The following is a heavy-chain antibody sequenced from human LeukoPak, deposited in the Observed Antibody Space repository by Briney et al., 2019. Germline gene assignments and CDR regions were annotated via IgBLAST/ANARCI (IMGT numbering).Heavy chain of an antibody. CDR1: GYTFTNNA. CDR3: GRDPRLGIRGYTYGYIDH. CDR2: INTNTGNP. J-gene: IGHJ4*02. D-gene: IGHD5-18*01. Sequence: ASVKVSCKTSGYTFTNNAINWVRQAPGQGLEWMGWINTNTGNPTYAQGFFTGRYVFSLDTSASTAYLQINGLKADDTAVYYCGRDPRLGIRGYTYGYIDHWGQGTLLTVAS. V-gene: IGHV7-4-1*02.